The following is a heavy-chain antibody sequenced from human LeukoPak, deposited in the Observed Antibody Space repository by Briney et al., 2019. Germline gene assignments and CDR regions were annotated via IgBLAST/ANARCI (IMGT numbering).Heavy chain of an antibody. CDR1: GGSISSYY. D-gene: IGHD1-26*01. Sequence: SETLSLTCTVSGGSISSYYWSWIRQPPGKGLEGIGYIYYSGSTNYNPSLKSRVTISVDTSQNQFSLKLSSVTAADTAVYYCAIAPSVGATSYFDYWGQGTLVTVSS. CDR3: AIAPSVGATSYFDY. CDR2: IYYSGST. V-gene: IGHV4-59*01. J-gene: IGHJ4*02.